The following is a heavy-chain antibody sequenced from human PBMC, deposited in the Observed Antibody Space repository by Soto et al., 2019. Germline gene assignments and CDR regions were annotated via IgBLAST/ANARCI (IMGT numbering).Heavy chain of an antibody. V-gene: IGHV4-61*01. CDR2: MYYTGVT. CDR3: ARGGEPLGYYGLDV. Sequence: SETLSLTCSVSCGSVRRGNHFWNWIRQPPGRRLEWLGYMYYTGVTNYNPSLKSRVSMSVDTSKNQFSLKLTSLTAADTAVYYCARGGEPLGYYGLDVWGQGITVTVSS. CDR1: CGSVRRGNHF. J-gene: IGHJ6*02. D-gene: IGHD3-10*01.